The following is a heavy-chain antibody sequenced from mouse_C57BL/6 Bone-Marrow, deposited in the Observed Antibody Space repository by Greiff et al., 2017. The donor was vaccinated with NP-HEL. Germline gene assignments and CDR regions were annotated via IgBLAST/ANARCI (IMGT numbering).Heavy chain of an antibody. CDR2: ISSGGSYT. Sequence: EVKVVESGGDLVKPGGSLKLSCAASGFTFSSYGMSWVRQTPDKRLEWVATISSGGSYTYYPDSVKGRFTISRDNAKNTLYLQMSSLKSEDTAMYYCARHRAGKAWFAYWGQGTLVTVSA. V-gene: IGHV5-6*01. CDR1: GFTFSSYG. J-gene: IGHJ3*01. D-gene: IGHD3-3*01. CDR3: ARHRAGKAWFAY.